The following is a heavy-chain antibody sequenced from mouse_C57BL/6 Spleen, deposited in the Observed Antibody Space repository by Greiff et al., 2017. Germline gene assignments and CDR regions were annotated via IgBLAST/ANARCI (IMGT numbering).Heavy chain of an antibody. CDR3: TIYGNYGFAY. J-gene: IGHJ3*01. V-gene: IGHV1-15*01. CDR2: IDPETGGT. D-gene: IGHD2-1*01. CDR1: GYTFTDYE. Sequence: QVQLKQSGAELVRPGASVTLSCKASGYTFTDYEMHWVKQTPVHGLEWIGAIDPETGGTAYNQKFKGKAILTADKASSTAYMELRSLTSEDSAVYYCTIYGNYGFAYWGQGTLVTVSA.